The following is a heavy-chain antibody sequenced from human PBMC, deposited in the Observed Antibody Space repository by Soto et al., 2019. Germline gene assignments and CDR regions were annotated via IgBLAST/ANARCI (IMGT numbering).Heavy chain of an antibody. Sequence: QVQLVQSGAEVKKPGSSVKVSCKASGGTFSSYAISWVRQAPGQGLEWMGGIIPIFGTANYAQKFQGRVTMTADESTSTAYMELSSMRSEDKAVYYCAAGASYCYYYGMDVWGQGTTVTVSS. CDR3: AAGASYCYYYGMDV. D-gene: IGHD3-10*01. J-gene: IGHJ6*02. V-gene: IGHV1-69*01. CDR2: IIPIFGTA. CDR1: GGTFSSYA.